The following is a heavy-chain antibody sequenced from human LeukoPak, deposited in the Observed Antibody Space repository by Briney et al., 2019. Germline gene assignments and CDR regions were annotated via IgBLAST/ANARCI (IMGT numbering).Heavy chain of an antibody. D-gene: IGHD3-22*01. CDR3: ARGGSEFTMIHGGPGERAFDI. V-gene: IGHV1-69*13. CDR2: TIPIFGTA. Sequence: GASVKVSCKASGGTFSSYAISWGRQAPGQGLEWMGGTIPIFGTANYAQKFQGRVTITADESTSTAYMELSSLRSEDTAVYYCARGGSEFTMIHGGPGERAFDIWGQGTMVTVSS. J-gene: IGHJ3*02. CDR1: GGTFSSYA.